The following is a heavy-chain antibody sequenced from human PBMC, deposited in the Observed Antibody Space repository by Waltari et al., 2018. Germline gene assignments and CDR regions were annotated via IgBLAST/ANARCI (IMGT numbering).Heavy chain of an antibody. Sequence: VQLVESGGGLVQPGGSLRLSCAASGFTFSSYWMHWVRQAPGKGLVWVSRINSDGSSTSYADSVKGRFTISRDNAKNTLYLQMNSLRAEDTAVYYCARDIRGPVGQRPPWYFDLWGRGTLVTVSS. CDR2: INSDGSST. D-gene: IGHD3-10*01. J-gene: IGHJ2*01. CDR1: GFTFSSYW. CDR3: ARDIRGPVGQRPPWYFDL. V-gene: IGHV3-74*01.